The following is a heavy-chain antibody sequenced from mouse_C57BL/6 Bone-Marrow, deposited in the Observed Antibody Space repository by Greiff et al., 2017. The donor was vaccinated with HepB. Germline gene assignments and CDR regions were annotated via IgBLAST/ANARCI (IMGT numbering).Heavy chain of an antibody. CDR1: GYAFSSSW. J-gene: IGHJ3*01. V-gene: IGHV1-82*01. CDR2: IYPGDGDT. D-gene: IGHD3-2*02. CDR3: AKLSGAAQAY. Sequence: QVQLQQSGPELVKPGASVKISCKASGYAFSSSWMNWVKQRPGKGLEWIGRIYPGDGDTNYNGKFKGKATLTADKSSSTAYMQLSSLTSEDSAVYFCAKLSGAAQAYWGQGTLVTVSA.